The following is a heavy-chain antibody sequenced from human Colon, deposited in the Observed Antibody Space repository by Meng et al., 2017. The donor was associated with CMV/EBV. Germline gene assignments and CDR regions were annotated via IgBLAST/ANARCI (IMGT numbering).Heavy chain of an antibody. Sequence: SETLSPTCTVSGDSISISSFYWGWFRQPPGKGLEWIGYIYYSGSTYYNPSLKSRLTISLDTSKNQLSLDLTSVTAADTAMYYCARDPYNFWSGAPFWGQGTLVTVSS. D-gene: IGHD3-3*01. CDR1: GDSISISSFY. V-gene: IGHV4-39*07. J-gene: IGHJ4*02. CDR3: ARDPYNFWSGAPF. CDR2: IYYSGST.